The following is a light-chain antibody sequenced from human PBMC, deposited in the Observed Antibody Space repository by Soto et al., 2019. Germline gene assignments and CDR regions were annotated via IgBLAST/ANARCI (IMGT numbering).Light chain of an antibody. CDR3: QQYYSFPT. V-gene: IGKV1-9*01. CDR2: AAS. CDR1: QGISSY. Sequence: IQLTQSPSSLYASVGDRVTMTFRASQGISSYLAWYQQKPGKAPKLLIYAASTLQSGVPSRFSGSGSGTDFTLTISSLQPEDFATYYCQQYYSFPTFAQGTRLEIK. J-gene: IGKJ5*01.